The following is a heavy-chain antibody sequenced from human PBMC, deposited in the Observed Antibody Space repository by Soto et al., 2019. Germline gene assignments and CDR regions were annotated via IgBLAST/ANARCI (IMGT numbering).Heavy chain of an antibody. CDR1: GGTFSSYR. V-gene: IGHV1-69*13. Sequence: SVKVSCKASGGTFSSYRINWVRQAPGQGLEWVGGIVPIYRTADYAHKFQGKVTITADESARTSSMELRSLKSQAAAVYYCVRDSGAKLSSSWGKGTLVTVS. CDR2: IVPIYRTA. D-gene: IGHD6-13*01. J-gene: IGHJ4*02. CDR3: VRDSGAKLSSS.